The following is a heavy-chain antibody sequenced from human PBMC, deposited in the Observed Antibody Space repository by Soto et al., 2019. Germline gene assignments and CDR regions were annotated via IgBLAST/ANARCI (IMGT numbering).Heavy chain of an antibody. V-gene: IGHV4-4*02. CDR3: ARRRFGVSYGEIDY. CDR2: IYHSGST. J-gene: IGHJ4*02. Sequence: QVQLQESGPGLVKPSGTLSLTCAVSSGSISSSNWWSWVRQPPGKGREWIGEIYHSGSTNYNPSLKSRVTISVDKSKNQFSLKLSSVTAADTAVYYCARRRFGVSYGEIDYWGQGTLVTVSS. D-gene: IGHD3-10*01. CDR1: SGSISSSNW.